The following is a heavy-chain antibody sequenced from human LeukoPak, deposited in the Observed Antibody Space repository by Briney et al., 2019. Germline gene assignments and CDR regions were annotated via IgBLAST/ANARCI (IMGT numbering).Heavy chain of an antibody. CDR2: INPNINGT. Sequence: GASVKVSCKASGYTFTSYGISWVRQAPGQRLEWMGWINPNINGTNYAQKFQGRVTMTGDRSISTAYMELSRLRSDDTAVYYCARERTPGSGYGVDYWGQGTVVTVSS. J-gene: IGHJ4*02. CDR1: GYTFTSYG. V-gene: IGHV1-2*02. CDR3: ARERTPGSGYGVDY. D-gene: IGHD6-25*01.